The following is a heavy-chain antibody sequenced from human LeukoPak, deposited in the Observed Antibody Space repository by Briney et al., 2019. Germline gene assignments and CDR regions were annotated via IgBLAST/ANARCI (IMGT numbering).Heavy chain of an antibody. Sequence: SETLSLTCSVYGGSITAYYWSWIRQPPGKGLEWIGEINHSRGTKYNPSLESRVTILLDASKNEFSLNLNSVTATDTAVYYCAREDYYFDSWGQGTLVTVSS. CDR2: INHSRGT. CDR3: AREDYYFDS. J-gene: IGHJ4*02. V-gene: IGHV4-34*01. CDR1: GGSITAYY.